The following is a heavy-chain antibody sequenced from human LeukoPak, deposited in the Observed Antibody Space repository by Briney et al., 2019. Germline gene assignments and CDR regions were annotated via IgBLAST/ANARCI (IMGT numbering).Heavy chain of an antibody. D-gene: IGHD2-15*01. Sequence: SVKLSCKASGGTFSSYAISWVRQATGQGLEWMGGIIPIFGTANYAQKFQGRVTITADESTSTAYMELSSLRSEDTAVYYCARVDCSGGSCYLDYWGQGTLVTVSS. V-gene: IGHV1-69*13. CDR2: IIPIFGTA. CDR3: ARVDCSGGSCYLDY. CDR1: GGTFSSYA. J-gene: IGHJ4*02.